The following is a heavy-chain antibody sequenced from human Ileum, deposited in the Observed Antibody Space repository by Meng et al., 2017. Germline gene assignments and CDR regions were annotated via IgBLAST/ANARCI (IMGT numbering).Heavy chain of an antibody. V-gene: IGHV4-38-2*01. CDR3: ARYQSSGFYFDY. J-gene: IGHJ4*02. D-gene: IGHD6-19*01. CDR2: INHSGRT. CDR1: GYSISSVYY. Sequence: SETLSLTCRVSGYSISSVYYWSWIRQFPGQGQEWIGTINHSGRTYYNPSLQRRVTVSVATSLNQFSLNFNSVTAADTALYYCARYQSSGFYFDYWGQGTLVTVSS.